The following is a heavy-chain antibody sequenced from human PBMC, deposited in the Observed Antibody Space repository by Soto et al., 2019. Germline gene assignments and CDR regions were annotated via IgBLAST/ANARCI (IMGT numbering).Heavy chain of an antibody. CDR1: GFTFSSYA. CDR3: ANEPPCSSSWYCWFDP. CDR2: ISGSGGST. Sequence: HPGGSLRLSCAASGFTFSSYAMSWVRQAPGKGLEWVSAISGSGGSTYYADSVKGRFTISRDNSKNTLYLQMNSLRAEDTAVYYCANEPPCSSSWYCWFDPWGQGTLVTVSS. J-gene: IGHJ5*02. V-gene: IGHV3-23*01. D-gene: IGHD6-13*01.